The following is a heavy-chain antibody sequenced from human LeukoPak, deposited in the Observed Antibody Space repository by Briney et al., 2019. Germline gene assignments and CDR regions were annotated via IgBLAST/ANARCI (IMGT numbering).Heavy chain of an antibody. CDR3: ARVVGWYDNWFDP. CDR1: GYPFTGYY. V-gene: IGHV1-2*06. Sequence: ASVKLSCKASGYPFTGYYMHWVRQAPGQGLELMGRINPKSGFTNYAQKFQGRVTMTRDTSISTAYMELSRLRSEDTAVYYCARVVGWYDNWFDPWGQGTLVTVSS. CDR2: INPKSGFT. J-gene: IGHJ5*02. D-gene: IGHD6-19*01.